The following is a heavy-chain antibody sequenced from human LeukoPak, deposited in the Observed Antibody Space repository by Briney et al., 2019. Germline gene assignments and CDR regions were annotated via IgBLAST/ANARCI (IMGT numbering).Heavy chain of an antibody. J-gene: IGHJ4*02. CDR1: GFTFSSYW. V-gene: IGHV3-7*04. CDR2: IKQDGSEK. CDR3: ARDQSIVATIRGAFDY. Sequence: GGSLRLSCAASGFTFSSYWMSWVRQAPGKGLEWVANIKQDGSEKYYVDSVKGRFTISRDNAKNSLYLQMNSLRGEDTAVYYCARDQSIVATIRGAFDYWGQGTLVTVSS. D-gene: IGHD5-12*01.